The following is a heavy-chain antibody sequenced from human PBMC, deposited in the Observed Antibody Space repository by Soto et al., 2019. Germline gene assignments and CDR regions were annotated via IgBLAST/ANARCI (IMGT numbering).Heavy chain of an antibody. CDR2: ISSNGGST. CDR3: VKTPGILAGSDDN. J-gene: IGHJ4*02. V-gene: IGHV3-64D*08. CDR1: GFTFSSYA. Sequence: GGSLRLSCSASGFTFSSYAMHWVRQAPGKGLEYVSAISSNGGSTYYADSVKGRFTISRDNSKNTLYLQMSSLRAEDTAVYYCVKTPGILAGSDDNWGQGTLVTVSS. D-gene: IGHD3-9*01.